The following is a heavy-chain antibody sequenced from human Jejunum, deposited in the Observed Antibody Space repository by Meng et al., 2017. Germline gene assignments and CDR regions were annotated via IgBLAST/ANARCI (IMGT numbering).Heavy chain of an antibody. J-gene: IGHJ1*01. CDR1: GDSISSSYW. V-gene: IGHV4-4*02. CDR2: IYHSGTT. D-gene: IGHD2-8*01. CDR3: ARDFEALNGV. Sequence: VQLQGSDRGLVKPWGTRSLSCGVSGDSISSSYWWSWVRQSPGKGLEWIGEIYHSGTTNYNPSLKSRVTLSVDKSKNQFSLNLSSVTAADTAVYFCARDFEALNGVWGQGTLVTVSS.